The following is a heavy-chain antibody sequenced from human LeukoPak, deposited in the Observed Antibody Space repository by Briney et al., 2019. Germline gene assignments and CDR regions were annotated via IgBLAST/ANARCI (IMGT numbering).Heavy chain of an antibody. V-gene: IGHV1-69*05. CDR2: IIPIFGTA. D-gene: IGHD6-13*01. CDR1: GGTFSSYA. J-gene: IGHJ4*02. Sequence: SVKVSCKASGGTFSSYAISWVRQAPGQGLEWMGRIIPIFGTANYAQKFQGRVTITTDESTSTAYMELSSLRSEDTAVYYCASLRRTAGQIYDYWGQGTLVTVSS. CDR3: ASLRRTAGQIYDY.